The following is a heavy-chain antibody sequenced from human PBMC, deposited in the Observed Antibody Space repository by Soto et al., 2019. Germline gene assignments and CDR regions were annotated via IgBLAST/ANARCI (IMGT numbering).Heavy chain of an antibody. CDR3: ASEQRRTGYCSGSYYKRDLRD. CDR2: INHSGST. V-gene: IGHV4-34*01. Sequence: QVQLQQWGAGLLKPSETLSLTCAVYGGSFSGYYWSGIRQPPGKGLEWIGEINHSGSTNYNPSLKSRVTISVDTSKNQFYMKLSSVTAADTAVYYCASEQRRTGYCSGSYYKRDLRDWGQGTLVTVSS. CDR1: GGSFSGYY. D-gene: IGHD3-10*01. J-gene: IGHJ4*02.